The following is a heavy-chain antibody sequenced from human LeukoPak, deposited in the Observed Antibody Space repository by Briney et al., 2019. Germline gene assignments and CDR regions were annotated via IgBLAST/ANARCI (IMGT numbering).Heavy chain of an antibody. Sequence: GGSLRLSCAASGFTFSSYAMSWVRQAPGKGLEWVSAISGSGGSTYYADSAKGRFTISRDNFQNTLYLQMNSLRAEDTAVYYCARVGSYYDMDVWGQGTTVTVSS. CDR1: GFTFSSYA. J-gene: IGHJ6*02. CDR3: ARVGSYYDMDV. D-gene: IGHD3-10*01. V-gene: IGHV3-23*01. CDR2: ISGSGGST.